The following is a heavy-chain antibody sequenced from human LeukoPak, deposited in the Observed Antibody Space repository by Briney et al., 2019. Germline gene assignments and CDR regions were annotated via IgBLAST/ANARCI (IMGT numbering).Heavy chain of an antibody. CDR2: IYTSGST. V-gene: IGHV4-4*09. CDR1: LGSLSSYY. CDR3: AGQLGN. Sequence: SESLSLTRTGSLGSLSSYYWSWIRQPPGKGLEWIGYIYTSGSTNYNRSLKSRVTISVDTSKSQFSLKLSSVTAADTAVYYCAGQLGNWGRGTLVTVSS. J-gene: IGHJ4*02. D-gene: IGHD6-6*01.